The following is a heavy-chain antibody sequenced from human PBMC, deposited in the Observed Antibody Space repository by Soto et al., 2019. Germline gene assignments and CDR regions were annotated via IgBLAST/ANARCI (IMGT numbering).Heavy chain of an antibody. Sequence: SGPTLVNPTQTLTLTCTFSGFSLSTSGMCVSWIRQPPGKALEWLALIDWDDDKYYSTSLRTRLTISKDTSKNQVVLTMTNMDPVDTAAYYCARTLGAWPPYYGMDVWGQGTTVTVSS. CDR3: ARTLGAWPPYYGMDV. V-gene: IGHV2-70*01. CDR2: IDWDDDK. J-gene: IGHJ6*02. CDR1: GFSLSTSGMC.